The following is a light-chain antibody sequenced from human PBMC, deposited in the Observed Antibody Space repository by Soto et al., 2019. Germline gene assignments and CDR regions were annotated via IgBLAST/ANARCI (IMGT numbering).Light chain of an antibody. CDR2: GAS. Sequence: EIVFTQSPGVLSLSPGERSSLSLGASQSITSSFLAWYQQKPGQAPRLLIYGASSRATGIPDRFSGTGSETDFTLTINRLEPEDFAVYYCQQYENSPITFGQGTRLEI. J-gene: IGKJ5*01. CDR3: QQYENSPIT. V-gene: IGKV3-20*01. CDR1: QSITSSF.